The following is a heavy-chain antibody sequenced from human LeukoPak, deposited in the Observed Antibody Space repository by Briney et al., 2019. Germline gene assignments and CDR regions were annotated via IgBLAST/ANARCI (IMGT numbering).Heavy chain of an antibody. J-gene: IGHJ4*02. Sequence: SETLSLTCAVYGGSFSGYYWSWIRQPPGKGLEWIGEINHSGSTNYNPSLKSRVTISVDTSKNQFSLKLSSVTAADTAVYYYARGLGTSGNFDYWGQGTLVTVSS. CDR3: ARGLGTSGNFDY. V-gene: IGHV4-34*01. CDR2: INHSGST. D-gene: IGHD3-10*01. CDR1: GGSFSGYY.